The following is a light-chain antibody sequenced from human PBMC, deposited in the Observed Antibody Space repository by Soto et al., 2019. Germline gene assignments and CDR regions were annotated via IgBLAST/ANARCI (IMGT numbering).Light chain of an antibody. V-gene: IGKV4-1*01. J-gene: IGKJ4*01. CDR2: WAS. CDR3: QQYYNTPLT. Sequence: DIVMTQSPDSLAVSLCERATINCKSSESVLYSSNNKNYLAWYQQTPGQPPKLLIYWASTRESGVPDRFSGSGSGTDFTLTISSLQAEDVAVYYCQQYYNTPLTFGGGTKVDIK. CDR1: ESVLYSSNNKNY.